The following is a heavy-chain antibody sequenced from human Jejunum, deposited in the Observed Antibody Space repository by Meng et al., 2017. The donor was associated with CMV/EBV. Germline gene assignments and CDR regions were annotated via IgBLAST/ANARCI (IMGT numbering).Heavy chain of an antibody. CDR1: GYSFSDYD. Sequence: SGYSFSDYDINWIRQTPGHGLEWMGWMNPRGGNTGYAQKFQGRITITRDTSISTAFMELSSLTSDDSGVYYCARKRAVTGGVWFDPWGQGTLVTVSS. V-gene: IGHV1-8*03. D-gene: IGHD6-19*01. CDR3: ARKRAVTGGVWFDP. J-gene: IGHJ5*02. CDR2: MNPRGGNT.